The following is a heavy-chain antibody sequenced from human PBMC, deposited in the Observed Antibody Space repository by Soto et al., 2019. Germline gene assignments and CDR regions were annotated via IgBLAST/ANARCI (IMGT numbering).Heavy chain of an antibody. J-gene: IGHJ4*02. CDR1: GFTFSSYS. V-gene: IGHV3-48*01. CDR3: ARIIHSRSSY. CDR2: ISSSSSTI. Sequence: PGGSLRLSCAASGFTFSSYSMNWVRQAPGKGLEWVSYISSSSSTIYYADSVKGRFTISRDNAKNSLYLQMNSLRAEDTAVYYCARIIHSRSSYWGKGTLVTVSS. D-gene: IGHD6-6*01.